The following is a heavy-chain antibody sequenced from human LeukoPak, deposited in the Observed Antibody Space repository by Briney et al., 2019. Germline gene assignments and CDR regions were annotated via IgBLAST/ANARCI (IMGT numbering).Heavy chain of an antibody. CDR1: GGSISSSNW. CDR3: AREMYNSSWYYFDY. V-gene: IGHV4-4*02. CDR2: IYYSGST. Sequence: SGTLSLTCAVSGGSISSSNWWSWVRQPPGKGLEWIGYIYYSGSTNYNPSLKSRFTMSVDSSKNQFSLKLSSMTAADTAVYYCAREMYNSSWYYFDYWGQGTLVTVSS. D-gene: IGHD6-13*01. J-gene: IGHJ4*02.